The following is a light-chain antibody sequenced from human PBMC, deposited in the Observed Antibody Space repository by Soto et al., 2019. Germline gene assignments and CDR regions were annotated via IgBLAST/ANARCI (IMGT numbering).Light chain of an antibody. V-gene: IGLV2-23*01. CDR3: CSYAGSNTLI. Sequence: QSALTQPASVSGSPGQSITISCTGTSSDVGSYDLVSWYQQHPGKAPKLMIYDGSKRPSGVSNRFSGYNSGNTASLTISVLQADDEAYYYCCSYAGSNTLIFGGGTKLTVL. CDR2: DGS. J-gene: IGLJ2*01. CDR1: SSDVGSYDL.